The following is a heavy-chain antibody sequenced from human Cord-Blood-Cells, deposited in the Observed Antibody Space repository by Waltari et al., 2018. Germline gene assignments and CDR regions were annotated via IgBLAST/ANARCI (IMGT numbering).Heavy chain of an antibody. CDR2: LYHGGST. Sequence: QVQLQESGPGLVQPSETLSLTCAVSGYPISSGYYLGWTRQPPGKVLEWIGSLYHGGSTYYNPSLKSRVTISVDTSKNQFSLKLSSVTAADTAVYYCARLAASRGGSWKKQYYFDYWGQGTLVTVSS. CDR1: GYPISSGYY. J-gene: IGHJ4*02. V-gene: IGHV4-38-2*01. CDR3: ARLAASRGGSWKKQYYFDY. D-gene: IGHD3-16*01.